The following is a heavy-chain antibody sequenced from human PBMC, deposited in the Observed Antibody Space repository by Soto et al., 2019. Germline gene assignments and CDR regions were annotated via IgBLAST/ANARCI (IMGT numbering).Heavy chain of an antibody. CDR1: GGSINKSNYF. Sequence: PSETLSLTCTVSGGSINKSNYFWGWIRQPRGKGLEWIGSILYTGTTSYNSSLKSRVTISVDTSKNQFSLKLSSVTAADTAVYFCARLGWGNGDSDYWGQGTLVTVSS. V-gene: IGHV4-39*01. CDR3: ARLGWGNGDSDY. J-gene: IGHJ4*02. D-gene: IGHD2-21*01. CDR2: ILYTGTT.